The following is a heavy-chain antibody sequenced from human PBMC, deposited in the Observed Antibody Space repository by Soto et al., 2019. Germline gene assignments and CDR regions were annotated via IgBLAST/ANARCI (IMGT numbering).Heavy chain of an antibody. V-gene: IGHV1-69*13. Sequence: GASVKVSCKASGGTFSSYAISWVRQAPGQGLEWMGGIIPIFGTANYAQKLQGRVTITADESTSTAYMELSSLRSEDTAVYYCARASITGTTFSNPPLDAFDIWGEGTMVTVSS. CDR1: GGTFSSYA. D-gene: IGHD1-7*01. J-gene: IGHJ3*02. CDR3: ARASITGTTFSNPPLDAFDI. CDR2: IIPIFGTA.